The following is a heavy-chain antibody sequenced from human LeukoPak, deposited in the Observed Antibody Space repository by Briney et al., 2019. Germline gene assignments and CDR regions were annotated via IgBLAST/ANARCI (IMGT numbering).Heavy chain of an antibody. D-gene: IGHD3-3*01. CDR3: ARDRDDFWSGYTGPDWFDP. CDR1: GSTFTGYY. J-gene: IGHJ5*02. CDR2: ISAYNGNT. Sequence: GASVKVSCKASGSTFTGYYMHWVRQAPGQGLEWIGCISAYNGNTNYAQKIQGRVNMTTDTSTSTAYMELRSLRSDDSAVYYCARDRDDFWSGYTGPDWFDPWGQGTLVTVSS. V-gene: IGHV1-18*04.